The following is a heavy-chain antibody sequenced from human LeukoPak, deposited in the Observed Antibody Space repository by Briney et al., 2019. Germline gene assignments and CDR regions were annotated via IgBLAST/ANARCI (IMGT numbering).Heavy chain of an antibody. CDR1: GYTFSSSW. J-gene: IGHJ4*02. Sequence: GESLKISCKGSGYTFSSSWIGWVRQMPGKGLEWMGIIYPGDSDTRYSPSFQGQVTFSADKSITTAYLQWSSLKASDTAMYYCARLVVRGIIKSEFDYWGQRTLVTVSS. CDR2: IYPGDSDT. CDR3: ARLVVRGIIKSEFDY. D-gene: IGHD3-10*01. V-gene: IGHV5-51*01.